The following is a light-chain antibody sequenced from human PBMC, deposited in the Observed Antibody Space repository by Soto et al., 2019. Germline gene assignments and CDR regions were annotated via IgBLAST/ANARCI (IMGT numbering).Light chain of an antibody. CDR3: ISYTSDDVRYV. CDR2: EVS. V-gene: IGLV2-14*01. J-gene: IGLJ1*01. CDR1: NSHVGIYDF. Sequence: QSALTQPASVSGTPRQSITISCTGRNSHVGIYDFVSWYQHHPGRAPKLIVSEVSHRPSGVSNRFSGSKSGNTASLTISGLQSEDEADYYCISYTSDDVRYVFGTGTKLTVL.